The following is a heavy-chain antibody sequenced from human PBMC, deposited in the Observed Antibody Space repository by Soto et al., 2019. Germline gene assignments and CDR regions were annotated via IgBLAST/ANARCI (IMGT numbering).Heavy chain of an antibody. CDR3: ARVRVMATMSTDF. D-gene: IGHD2-21*01. CDR2: IYYSGST. CDR1: GGSISSGDYY. Sequence: PSETLSLTCTVSGGSISSGDYYWSWIRQPPGKGLEWIAYIYYSGSTYYNPSLKSRVTMSVDTSKNRFSLKLSSVTAADTAVYYCARVRVMATMSTDFWGQGILVTVSS. V-gene: IGHV4-30-4*01. J-gene: IGHJ4*02.